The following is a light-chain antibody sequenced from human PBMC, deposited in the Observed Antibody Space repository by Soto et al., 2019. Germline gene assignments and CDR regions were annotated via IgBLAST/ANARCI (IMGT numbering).Light chain of an antibody. J-gene: IGLJ2*01. CDR2: DVR. Sequence: QSALTQPASVSGSAGQSITNSCTGTSSDVGGYNFVSWYQQHPGKAPKFIIYDVRNRPSGVSNRFSGSRSGNTASLTISGLQAEDEADYYCSSYTSSSTVIFGGGTKLTVL. CDR3: SSYTSSSTVI. CDR1: SSDVGGYNF. V-gene: IGLV2-14*03.